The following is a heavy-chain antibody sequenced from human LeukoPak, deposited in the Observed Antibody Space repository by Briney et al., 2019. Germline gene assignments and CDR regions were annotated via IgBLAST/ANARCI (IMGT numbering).Heavy chain of an antibody. CDR3: ARSGTHSLDY. CDR2: IYYSGST. J-gene: IGHJ4*02. Sequence: SETLSLTCTVSGGSISRSSYYWGWIRQPPGKGLEWIGSIYYSGSTYYNPSLKSRITISVDTSKNQFSLRLSSVTAADTAVYYCARSGTHSLDYWGQGTLVTVSS. D-gene: IGHD1-26*01. V-gene: IGHV4-39*01. CDR1: GGSISRSSYY.